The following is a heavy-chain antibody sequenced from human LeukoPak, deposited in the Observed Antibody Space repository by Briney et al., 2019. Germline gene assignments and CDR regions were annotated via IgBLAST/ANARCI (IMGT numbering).Heavy chain of an antibody. CDR3: ARAGTRPYYYYMDV. Sequence: GGSLRLSCAASGLTFSSYSMNWVRQAPGKGLEWVSYISSSSSTIYYADSVKGRFTISRDNAKNSLYLQMNSLRAEDTAVYYCARAGTRPYYYYMDVWGKGTTVTVSS. J-gene: IGHJ6*03. D-gene: IGHD6-6*01. CDR1: GLTFSSYS. CDR2: ISSSSSTI. V-gene: IGHV3-48*01.